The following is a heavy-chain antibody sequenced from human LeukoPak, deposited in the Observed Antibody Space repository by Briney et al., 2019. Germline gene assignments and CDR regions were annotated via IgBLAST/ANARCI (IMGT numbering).Heavy chain of an antibody. D-gene: IGHD3-10*01. Sequence: PGGSLRLSCAASGFTFSSYAMNWVRQAPGKGLEWVSVISGSGGSTHYADSVKGRFTISRDNSKNTLYLQMNSLRAEDTAVYYCAKRASGSGTSLYFFDYWGQGTLVTVSS. CDR3: AKRASGSGTSLYFFDY. CDR2: ISGSGGST. V-gene: IGHV3-23*01. J-gene: IGHJ4*02. CDR1: GFTFSSYA.